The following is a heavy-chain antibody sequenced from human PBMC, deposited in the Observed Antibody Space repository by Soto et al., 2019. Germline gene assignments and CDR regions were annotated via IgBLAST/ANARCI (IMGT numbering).Heavy chain of an antibody. CDR3: ARVPGGYDFWSGYTRDYYYYTDV. CDR2: TYYRSKWYN. V-gene: IGHV6-1*01. CDR1: GDSVSSNSAA. D-gene: IGHD3-3*01. Sequence: SETLSLTCAISGDSVSSNSAAWNWIRQSPSRGLEWLGRTYYRSKWYNDYAVSVKSRITINPDTSKNQFSLQLNSVTPEDTAVYYCARVPGGYDFWSGYTRDYYYYTDVWGKGTTVTVSS. J-gene: IGHJ6*03.